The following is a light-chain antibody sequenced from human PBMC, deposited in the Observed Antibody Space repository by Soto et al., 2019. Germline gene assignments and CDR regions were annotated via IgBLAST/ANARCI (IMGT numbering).Light chain of an antibody. J-gene: IGLJ3*02. CDR3: QTWGTGIWV. V-gene: IGLV2-14*03. Sequence: QSALTQPASVSGSPGQSITISCSGTSSDIGSYNHVAWYQQFPGKSPKLMIYAVSDRPPGVSDRFSGSKSGITASLTISGLQTEDEADYYCQTWGTGIWVFGGGTKLTVL. CDR2: AVS. CDR1: SSDIGSYNH.